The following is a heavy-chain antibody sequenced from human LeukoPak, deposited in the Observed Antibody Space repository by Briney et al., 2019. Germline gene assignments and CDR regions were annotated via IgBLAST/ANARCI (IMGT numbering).Heavy chain of an antibody. Sequence: SETLSLTCTVSGGSISSYYWSWIRQPPGKGLEWIGYIYYSGSTNYNPSLKSRVTISVDTSKNQFSLKPSSVTAADTAVYYCARQGYGGNSGLFDYWGQGTLVTVSS. CDR1: GGSISSYY. D-gene: IGHD4-17*01. J-gene: IGHJ4*02. V-gene: IGHV4-59*08. CDR3: ARQGYGGNSGLFDY. CDR2: IYYSGST.